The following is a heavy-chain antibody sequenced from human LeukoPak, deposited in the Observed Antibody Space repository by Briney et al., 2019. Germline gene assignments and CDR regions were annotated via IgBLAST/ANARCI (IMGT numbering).Heavy chain of an antibody. CDR1: GFTFSSYA. V-gene: IGHV3-30*04. D-gene: IGHD5-24*01. Sequence: PGGSLRLSCAASGFTFSSYAMHWVRQAPGKGQEWVAVISYDGSNKYYADSVKGRFTISRDNSKNTLYLQMNSLRAEDTAVYYCARIRRDGYNFYYYYGMDVWGQGTTVTVSS. CDR3: ARIRRDGYNFYYYYGMDV. CDR2: ISYDGSNK. J-gene: IGHJ6*02.